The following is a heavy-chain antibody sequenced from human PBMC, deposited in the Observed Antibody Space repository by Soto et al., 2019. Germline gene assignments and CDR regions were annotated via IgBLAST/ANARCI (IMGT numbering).Heavy chain of an antibody. D-gene: IGHD6-19*01. CDR1: GYTFTSYV. V-gene: IGHV1-18*01. Sequence: ASVKVSCKASGYTFTSYVISWVRQAPGQGLEWMGWISAYNGNTNYAQKLQGRVTMTTDTSTSTAYMELRSLRSDDTAVYYCAREQWLVNYYYYYGMYVWGQGTTVTVSS. J-gene: IGHJ6*02. CDR3: AREQWLVNYYYYYGMYV. CDR2: ISAYNGNT.